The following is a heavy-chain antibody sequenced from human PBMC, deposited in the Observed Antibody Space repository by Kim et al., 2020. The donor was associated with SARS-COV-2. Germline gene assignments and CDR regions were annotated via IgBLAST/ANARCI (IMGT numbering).Heavy chain of an antibody. V-gene: IGHV3-11*06. CDR3: ARDSPAPSRP. J-gene: IGHJ5*02. CDR1: GFTFSDYY. Sequence: GGSLRLSCAASGFTFSDYYMSWIRQAPGKGLEWVAYISSSSSYTNYADSVKGRFTISRDNAKNSLYLQMNSLRAEDTAVYYCARDSPAPSRPWGQGTLVTVSS. CDR2: ISSSSSYT.